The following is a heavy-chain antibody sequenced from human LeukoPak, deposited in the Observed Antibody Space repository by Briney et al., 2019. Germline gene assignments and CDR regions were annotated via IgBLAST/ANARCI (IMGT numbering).Heavy chain of an antibody. CDR1: GFTFSSYE. J-gene: IGHJ4*02. D-gene: IGHD3-9*01. V-gene: IGHV3-48*03. Sequence: GGSLRLSCAASGFTFSSYEMNWVRQAPGKGLEWVSYISSSGSTIYYADSVKGRFTISRDNAKNSLYLQMNSLRAEDTAVYYCARSTYDILTGYYSDYWGQGTLVTVSS. CDR3: ARSTYDILTGYYSDY. CDR2: ISSSGSTI.